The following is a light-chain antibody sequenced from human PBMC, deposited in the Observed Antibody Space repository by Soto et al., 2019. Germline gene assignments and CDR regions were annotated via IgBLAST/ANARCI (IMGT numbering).Light chain of an antibody. J-gene: IGKJ4*01. Sequence: DIQMTQSPSTLSPSVGYRFTITCRASQSISRLLAWYQQKPGKAPKLLIYDASSLESGFPSRFSGSGSGTEFTLTISSLQPDDFATYYCQQYSRYPLTSGGGTKVDIK. V-gene: IGKV1-5*01. CDR3: QQYSRYPLT. CDR2: DAS. CDR1: QSISRL.